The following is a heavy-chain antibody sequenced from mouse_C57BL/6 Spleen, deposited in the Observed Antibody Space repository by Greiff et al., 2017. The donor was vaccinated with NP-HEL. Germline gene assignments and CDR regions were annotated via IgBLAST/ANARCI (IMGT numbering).Heavy chain of an antibody. J-gene: IGHJ2*01. CDR3: TTPSTMITTGYFDY. Sequence: EVQLQQSGAELVRPGASVKLSCTASGFNIKDDYMHWVKQRPEQGLEWIGWIDPENGDTEYASKFQGKATITADTSSNTAYLQLSSLTSEDTAVYYCTTPSTMITTGYFDYWGQGTTLTVSS. D-gene: IGHD2-4*01. CDR2: IDPENGDT. CDR1: GFNIKDDY. V-gene: IGHV14-4*01.